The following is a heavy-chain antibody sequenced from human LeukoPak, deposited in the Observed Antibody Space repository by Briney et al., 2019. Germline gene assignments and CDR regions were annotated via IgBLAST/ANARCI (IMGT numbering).Heavy chain of an antibody. CDR3: ARARYSSSWYPVY. D-gene: IGHD6-13*01. CDR1: GFTFSSYA. V-gene: IGHV3-21*01. Sequence: PGGSLRLSCAASGFTFSSYAMSWVRQAPGKGLEWVSSISSSSSYIYYADSVKGRFTISRDNAKNSLYLQMNSLRAEDTAVYYCARARYSSSWYPVYWGQGTLVTVSS. J-gene: IGHJ4*02. CDR2: ISSSSSYI.